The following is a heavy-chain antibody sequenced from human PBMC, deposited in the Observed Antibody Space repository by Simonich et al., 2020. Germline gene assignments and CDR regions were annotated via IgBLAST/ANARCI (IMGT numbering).Heavy chain of an antibody. CDR2: SYYSGNT. CDR3: ARQRVLMVYAIDY. Sequence: QLQLQESGPGLVKPSETLSLTCTVSGGSISSSSYYWGWIRQPPGKGLEWIGSSYYSGNTYYNPSLKSRVTLSVGTSKNQFSLKLSSVTAADTAVYYCARQRVLMVYAIDYWGQGTLVTVSS. D-gene: IGHD2-8*01. CDR1: GGSISSSSYY. V-gene: IGHV4-39*01. J-gene: IGHJ4*02.